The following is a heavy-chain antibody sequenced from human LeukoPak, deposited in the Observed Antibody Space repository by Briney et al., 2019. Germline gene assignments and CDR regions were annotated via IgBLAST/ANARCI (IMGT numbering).Heavy chain of an antibody. V-gene: IGHV3-11*01. CDR3: ARKYYYYMDI. Sequence: GGSLRLSCAASGFTFSDSYMTWIRQAPGKGLEWVSYMTGNGSAIYYADSVKGRFTISRDNAKNSLYLQMNSLRAEDTAVYYCARKYYYYMDIWGKGTTVTISS. CDR1: GFTFSDSY. CDR2: MTGNGSAI. J-gene: IGHJ6*03.